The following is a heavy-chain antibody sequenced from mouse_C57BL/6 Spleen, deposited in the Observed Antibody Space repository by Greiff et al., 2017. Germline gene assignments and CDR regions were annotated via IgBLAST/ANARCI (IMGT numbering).Heavy chain of an antibody. D-gene: IGHD3-2*02. Sequence: VQLQQSGPELVKPGASVKISCKASGYTFTDYYMNWVKQSHGKSLEWIGDINPNNGGTSYNQKFKGKATLTVDKSSSTAYMELRSLTSEDSAVYYCARGGLRLQTWFAYWGQGTLVTVSA. CDR2: INPNNGGT. J-gene: IGHJ3*01. V-gene: IGHV1-26*01. CDR1: GYTFTDYY. CDR3: ARGGLRLQTWFAY.